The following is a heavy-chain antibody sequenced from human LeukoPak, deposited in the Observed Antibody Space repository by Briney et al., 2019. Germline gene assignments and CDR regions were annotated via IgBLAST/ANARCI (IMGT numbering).Heavy chain of an antibody. CDR1: GYIFTNYW. CDR2: IYPGDSDT. Sequence: GESLKISCKGSGYIFTNYWIGWVRQMPGKGLEWMGIIYPGDSDTRYSPSFQGQVTISADKSISTAYLQLNSLKASDTAIYYCARLGIAATGRWDFDYWGQGTLVTVSS. CDR3: ARLGIAATGRWDFDY. D-gene: IGHD6-13*01. J-gene: IGHJ4*02. V-gene: IGHV5-51*01.